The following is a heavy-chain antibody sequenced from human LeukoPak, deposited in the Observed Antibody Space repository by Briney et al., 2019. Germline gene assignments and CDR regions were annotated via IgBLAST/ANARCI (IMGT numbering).Heavy chain of an antibody. J-gene: IGHJ6*02. CDR1: GFTFSSAW. CDR2: INSDGSST. CDR3: TRDYSYAMAV. V-gene: IGHV3-74*01. Sequence: GGSLRLSCAASGFTFSSAWMHWVRQTPGKGLVWVSRINSDGSSTNYADSVKGRFTISRDNAKNMVNPQVNSLRAEDTAIYYCTRDYSYAMAVWGQGTTVTVSS. D-gene: IGHD2-21*01.